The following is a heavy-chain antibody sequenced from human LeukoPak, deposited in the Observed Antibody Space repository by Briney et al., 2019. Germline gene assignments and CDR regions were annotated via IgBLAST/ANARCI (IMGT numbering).Heavy chain of an antibody. J-gene: IGHJ5*02. V-gene: IGHV4-39*07. CDR3: ARGRRDYNSRVAFLFWFDP. CDR1: GGPISSSSYY. Sequence: SVTLSLTCTVSGGPISSSSYYWGWIRQPPGKGLEWIGSIYYSGSTYYNPSLKSRVTISVDTSKNQFSLKLSSVTAADTAVYYCARGRRDYNSRVAFLFWFDPWGQGTLVTVSS. D-gene: IGHD3-10*01. CDR2: IYYSGST.